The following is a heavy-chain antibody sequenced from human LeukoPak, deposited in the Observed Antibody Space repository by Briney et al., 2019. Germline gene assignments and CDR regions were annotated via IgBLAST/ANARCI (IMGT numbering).Heavy chain of an antibody. CDR1: GYTFTGYY. D-gene: IGHD3-9*01. V-gene: IGHV1-2*02. J-gene: IGHJ4*02. CDR3: ARAQYYDILTGYYSPLGD. Sequence: ATVKVSCKASGYTFTGYYMHWVRQAPGQGLEWMGWINPNSGGTNYAQKFQGRVTMTRDTSISTAYMELSRLRSDDTAVYYCARAQYYDILTGYYSPLGDWGQGTLVTVSS. CDR2: INPNSGGT.